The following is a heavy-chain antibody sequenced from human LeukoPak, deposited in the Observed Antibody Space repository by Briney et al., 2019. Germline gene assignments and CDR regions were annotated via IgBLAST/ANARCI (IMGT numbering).Heavy chain of an antibody. CDR2: INPNSGGA. Sequence: GASVKVSCKASGYTFTGYYIHWVRQAPGQGLEWMGRINPNSGGADYAQKFQGRVSMTRDTSISTAYMELSRLRSDDTAVYYCAREGSRGMDVWGQGTTVTVSS. V-gene: IGHV1-2*06. CDR3: AREGSRGMDV. J-gene: IGHJ6*02. CDR1: GYTFTGYY.